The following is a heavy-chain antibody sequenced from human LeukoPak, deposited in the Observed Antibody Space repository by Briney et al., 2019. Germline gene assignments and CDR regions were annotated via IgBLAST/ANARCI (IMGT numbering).Heavy chain of an antibody. V-gene: IGHV1-8*01. J-gene: IGHJ6*02. CDR1: GYTFTNYD. Sequence: ASVKVSCKASGYTFTNYDINWVRQATGQGLEWMGWMNPNSGNTGYAQKFQGRVTMTRNTSISTAYMELSSLRSEDTAVYYCARALGSSWPLAVVYYSMDVWGQGTTVTVSS. D-gene: IGHD6-13*01. CDR2: MNPNSGNT. CDR3: ARALGSSWPLAVVYYSMDV.